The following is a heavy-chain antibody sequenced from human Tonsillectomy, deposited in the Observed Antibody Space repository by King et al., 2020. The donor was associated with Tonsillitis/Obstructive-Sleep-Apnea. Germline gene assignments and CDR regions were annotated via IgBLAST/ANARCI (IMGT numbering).Heavy chain of an antibody. V-gene: IGHV4-59*01. J-gene: IGHJ4*02. CDR2: IYYSGST. CDR3: ARGGGHAISG. Sequence: QLQESGPGLVKPSETLSLTCTVSGGSISSYYWSWLRQPPGKGLEWIGYIYYSGSTNYNPSLKSRVTISVDTSKNQFSLKLSSVTAADTAVYYCARGGGHAISGWGQGTLVTVSS. CDR1: GGSISSYY. D-gene: IGHD3-10*01.